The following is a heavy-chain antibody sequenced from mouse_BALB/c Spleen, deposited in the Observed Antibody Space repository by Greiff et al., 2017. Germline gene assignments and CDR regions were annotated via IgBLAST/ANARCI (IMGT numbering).Heavy chain of an antibody. V-gene: IGHV5-6-3*01. D-gene: IGHD1-1*01. CDR2: INSNGGST. CDR1: GFTFSSYG. CDR3: ARDQGLGSTTVGGDY. Sequence: EVQGVESGGGLVQPGGSLKLSCAASGFTFSSYGMSWVRQTPDKRLELVATINSNGGSTYYPDSVKGRFTISRDNAKNTLYLQMSSLKSEDTAMYYCARDQGLGSTTVGGDYWGQGTT. J-gene: IGHJ2*01.